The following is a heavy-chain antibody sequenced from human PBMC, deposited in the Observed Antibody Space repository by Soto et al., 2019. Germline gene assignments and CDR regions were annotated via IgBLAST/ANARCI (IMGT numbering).Heavy chain of an antibody. CDR2: ISGSGGST. D-gene: IGHD3-10*01. CDR3: AKHYSVYYFDY. J-gene: IGHJ4*02. CDR1: GFTFSSYA. V-gene: IGHV3-23*01. Sequence: GGSLRLSCAASGFTFSSYAMSWVRQAPGKGLEWVSAISGSGGSTYYADSVKGRFTISRDNSKNMLYLQMNSLRTEDTAVYYCAKHYSVYYFDYWGQGTLVTVSS.